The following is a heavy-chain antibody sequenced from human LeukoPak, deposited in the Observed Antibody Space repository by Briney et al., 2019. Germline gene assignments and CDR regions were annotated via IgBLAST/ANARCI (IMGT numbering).Heavy chain of an antibody. CDR2: ISGSGGST. D-gene: IGHD3-3*01. CDR3: AKIDSYYDFWSGYSNVYYFDY. J-gene: IGHJ4*02. CDR1: GFTSSSYA. V-gene: IGHV3-23*01. Sequence: GGSLRLSCAASGFTSSSYAMSWVRQAPGKGLEWVSAISGSGGSTYYADSVKGRFTISRDNSKNTLYLQMNSLRAEDTAVYYCAKIDSYYDFWSGYSNVYYFDYWGQGTLVTVSS.